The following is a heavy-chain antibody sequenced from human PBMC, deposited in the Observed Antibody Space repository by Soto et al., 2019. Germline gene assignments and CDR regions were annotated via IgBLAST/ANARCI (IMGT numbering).Heavy chain of an antibody. CDR2: MYHSGST. CDR1: GSSISSGGYS. Sequence: PSEILSLTCAVSGSSISSGGYSCRWIRQPPGKGLEWIGYMYHSGSTYYNPSLKSRVTISIDRSKNQFSLKLSSVTAADTAMYYCARVPDYWGQGILVTVSS. CDR3: ARVPDY. J-gene: IGHJ4*02. D-gene: IGHD2-2*01. V-gene: IGHV4-30-2*01.